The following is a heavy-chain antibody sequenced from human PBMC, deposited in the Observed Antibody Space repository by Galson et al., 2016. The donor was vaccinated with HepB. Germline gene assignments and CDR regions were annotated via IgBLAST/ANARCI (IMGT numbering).Heavy chain of an antibody. D-gene: IGHD2-21*01. J-gene: IGHJ4*02. CDR2: VVGSGGST. V-gene: IGHV3-23*01. CDR1: GFTFNNYG. Sequence: SLRLSCAASGFTFNNYGMNWARQAPGKGLEWVSGVVGSGGSTYYADFVKHRFSISRDNFKNTLSLEMINLRADDTAVYYFARDSAGISSINTCFDWWGQGTLVTVSS. CDR3: ARDSAGISSINTCFDW.